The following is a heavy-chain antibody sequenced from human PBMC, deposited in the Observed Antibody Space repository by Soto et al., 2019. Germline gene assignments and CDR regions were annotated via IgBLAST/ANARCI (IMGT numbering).Heavy chain of an antibody. J-gene: IGHJ3*02. CDR1: GYSFTSYW. CDR3: AMNRRYYDSSGYYPDDAFDI. D-gene: IGHD3-22*01. CDR2: IDPSDSYT. V-gene: IGHV5-10-1*01. Sequence: GESLKISCKGSGYSFTSYWISWVRQMPGKGLEWMGRIDPSDSYTNYSPSFQGHVTISADKSISTAYLQWSSLKASDTAMYYCAMNRRYYDSSGYYPDDAFDIWGQGTMVTVS.